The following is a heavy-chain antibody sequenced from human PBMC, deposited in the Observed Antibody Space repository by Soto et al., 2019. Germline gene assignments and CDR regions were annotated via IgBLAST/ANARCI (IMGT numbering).Heavy chain of an antibody. CDR2: IYYSGST. J-gene: IGHJ4*02. Sequence: PSETLSLTCTVSGGYISSGGYYWSWIRQHPGKGLEWIGYIYYSGSTYYNPSLKSRVTISVDTSKNQFSLKLSSVTAADTAVYYCARSRWFGELGPFDYWGQGTLVTVSS. D-gene: IGHD3-10*01. V-gene: IGHV4-31*03. CDR3: ARSRWFGELGPFDY. CDR1: GGYISSGGYY.